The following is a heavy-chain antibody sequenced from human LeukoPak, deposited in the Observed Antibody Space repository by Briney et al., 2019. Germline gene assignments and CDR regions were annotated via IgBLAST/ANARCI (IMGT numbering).Heavy chain of an antibody. CDR2: INPSGGST. CDR3: ARDYYDSSGYYIDY. D-gene: IGHD3-22*01. Sequence: ASVKVSCKASGYTFTSYHMHWVRQAPGQGLEWMGIINPSGGSTSYAQKFQGRVTMTRDMSTRKVYMELSSLRSEDTAVYFCARDYYDSSGYYIDYWGQGTLVTVSS. J-gene: IGHJ4*02. V-gene: IGHV1-46*01. CDR1: GYTFTSYH.